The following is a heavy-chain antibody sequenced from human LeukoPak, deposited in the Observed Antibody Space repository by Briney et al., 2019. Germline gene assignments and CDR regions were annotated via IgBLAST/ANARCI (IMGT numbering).Heavy chain of an antibody. D-gene: IGHD5-18*01. CDR1: GGSFSGYY. CDR2: INHSGST. V-gene: IGHV4-34*01. Sequence: KPSETLSLTCAVYGGSFSGYYWSWIRQPPGKGLEWIGEINHSGSTNYNPSLKSRVTISVDTSKNQFSLKLSSVTAADTAVYYCARGPDTAMVIDYYYYGMDVWGQGTTVTVSS. CDR3: ARGPDTAMVIDYYYYGMDV. J-gene: IGHJ6*02.